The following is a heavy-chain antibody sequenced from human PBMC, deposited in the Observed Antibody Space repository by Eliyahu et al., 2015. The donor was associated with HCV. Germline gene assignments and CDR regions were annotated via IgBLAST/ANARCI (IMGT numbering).Heavy chain of an antibody. CDR2: IYYSGST. V-gene: IGHV4-39*01. CDR1: GGSISSSSYY. Sequence: QLQLQESGPGLVKPSETLSLTCTVSGGSISSSSYYWGWIRQPPGKGLEWIGSIYYSGSTYYNPSLKSRVTISVDTSKNQFSLKLSSVTAADTAVYYCARMRMAGHRGFDYWGQGTLVTVSS. D-gene: IGHD6-19*01. J-gene: IGHJ4*02. CDR3: ARMRMAGHRGFDY.